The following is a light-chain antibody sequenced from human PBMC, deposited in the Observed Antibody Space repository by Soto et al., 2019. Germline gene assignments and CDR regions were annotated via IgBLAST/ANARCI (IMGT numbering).Light chain of an antibody. Sequence: DIQMTQSPSSLSASVGDRVTITCRASQGISNYLAWYQQKPGKVPKLLIYAASTVQSGVPSRFSGSGSGTDFTLTISSLQPEDVATYYCQKYNSAPTFGQGTRLEIK. CDR1: QGISNY. CDR2: AAS. CDR3: QKYNSAPT. V-gene: IGKV1-27*01. J-gene: IGKJ5*01.